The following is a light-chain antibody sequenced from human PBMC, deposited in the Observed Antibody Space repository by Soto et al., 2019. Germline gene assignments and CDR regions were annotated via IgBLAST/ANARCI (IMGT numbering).Light chain of an antibody. CDR2: EVT. CDR1: SSDIGGYNF. J-gene: IGLJ3*02. Sequence: QSVLTQPPSASGSPGQSVTISCTGTSSDIGGYNFVSWYQQLPGRAPKLMIYEVTQRPSGVPDRFSASKSGNTASLTVSGLQVEDEADYYCTSYAGNNNLMFGGGTKPTVL. CDR3: TSYAGNNNLM. V-gene: IGLV2-8*01.